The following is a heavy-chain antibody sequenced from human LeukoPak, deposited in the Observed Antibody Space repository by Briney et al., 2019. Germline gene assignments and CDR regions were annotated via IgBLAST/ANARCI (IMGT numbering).Heavy chain of an antibody. V-gene: IGHV4-59*01. CDR2: IYYSGST. D-gene: IGHD1-1*01. Sequence: SETLSLTCTVSGGSISSYYWSWIRQPPGKGLEWIGYIYYSGSTNYNPSLKSRVTISVDTSKNQFSLKLSSVTAADTAVYYCARDRTGNNWFDPWGQGTLVTVSS. J-gene: IGHJ5*02. CDR1: GGSISSYY. CDR3: ARDRTGNNWFDP.